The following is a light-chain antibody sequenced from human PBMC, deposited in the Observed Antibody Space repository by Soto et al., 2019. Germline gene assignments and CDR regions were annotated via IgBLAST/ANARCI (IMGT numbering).Light chain of an antibody. Sequence: QSALTQPRSVSGSPGQSVTISCTGTSSDVVSWYQQRPGKAPKLIIFYVSQRPSGVPDRFSASKSDNTASLTISGLQAEDEADYYCCSSAGGFTWVFGGGTKLTVL. CDR2: YVS. CDR3: CSSAGGFTWV. V-gene: IGLV2-11*01. CDR1: SSDVV. J-gene: IGLJ3*02.